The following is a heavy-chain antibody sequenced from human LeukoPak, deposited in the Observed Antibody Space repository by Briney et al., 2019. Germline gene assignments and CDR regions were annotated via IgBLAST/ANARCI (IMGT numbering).Heavy chain of an antibody. CDR2: IKQDGSER. D-gene: IGHD3-22*01. V-gene: IGHV3-7*01. J-gene: IGHJ4*02. CDR3: ARDRALYDSRGYYYTEDDY. Sequence: GALRLSCTASGFTFSSYWMSWVRQAPGKGLEWVANIKQDGSERYYVDSVKGRFTISRDNAKNSLYLQMNSLRAEDTAVYYCARDRALYDSRGYYYTEDDYWGQGTLVTVPS. CDR1: GFTFSSYW.